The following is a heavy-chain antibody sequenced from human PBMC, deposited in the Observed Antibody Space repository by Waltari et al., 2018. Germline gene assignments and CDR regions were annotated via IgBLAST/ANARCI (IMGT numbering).Heavy chain of an antibody. D-gene: IGHD1-1*01. CDR3: SRSTPTGAGDY. V-gene: IGHV3-21*02. J-gene: IGHJ4*02. Sequence: EVQLVESGGGLVKPGGSLRLSCAASGFTFSDYHINWVRQAPGKGLEGVSWIAPAGFVYCPDSLKGRFTISRDNTKTSVFLHIDSLRVEDTAVYYCSRSTPTGAGDYWGQGILVTVSS. CDR1: GFTFSDYH. CDR2: IAPAGFV.